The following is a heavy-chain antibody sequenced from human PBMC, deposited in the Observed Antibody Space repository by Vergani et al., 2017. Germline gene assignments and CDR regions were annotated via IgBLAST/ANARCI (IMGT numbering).Heavy chain of an antibody. CDR1: GYTFTGYY. J-gene: IGHJ3*02. D-gene: IGHD3-22*01. V-gene: IGHV1-2*02. Sequence: QVQLVQSGAEVKKPGASVKVSCKASGYTFTGYYMHWVRQAPGQGLEWMGWINPNSGGTNYAQKFQGRVTMTRDTSISTAYMELSRLRSDDTAVYYCAKFPEYYYDSSGYAIWGQGTMVTVSS. CDR3: AKFPEYYYDSSGYAI. CDR2: INPNSGGT.